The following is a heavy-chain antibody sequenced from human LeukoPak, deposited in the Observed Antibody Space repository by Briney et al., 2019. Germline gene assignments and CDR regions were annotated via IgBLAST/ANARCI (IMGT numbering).Heavy chain of an antibody. CDR1: GYTFTGYY. V-gene: IGHV1-2*02. Sequence: ASVKVSCKASGYTFTGYYMHWVRQAPGQGLEWMGWINPNSGGTNYAQKFQGRVTMTRDTSISTAYMELSRLRSDDTAVYYCARDYARWQQQPDYWGQGTLVTVSS. D-gene: IGHD5-24*01. J-gene: IGHJ4*02. CDR3: ARDYARWQQQPDY. CDR2: INPNSGGT.